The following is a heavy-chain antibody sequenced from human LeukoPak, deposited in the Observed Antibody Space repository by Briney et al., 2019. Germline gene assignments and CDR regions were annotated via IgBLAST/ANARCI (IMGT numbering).Heavy chain of an antibody. CDR2: IYWDDDK. CDR3: AHRLGYYDSSGYYYERRYDAFDI. V-gene: IGHV2-5*02. CDR1: GFSLSTSGVG. Sequence: SGPTLVKPTQTLTLTCTFSGFSLSTSGVGVGWIRQPPGKALEWLALIYWDDDKRYSPSLKSRLTITKDTSKNQVVLTMTNMDPVDTATYYCAHRLGYYDSSGYYYERRYDAFDIWGQGTMVTVSS. D-gene: IGHD3-22*01. J-gene: IGHJ3*02.